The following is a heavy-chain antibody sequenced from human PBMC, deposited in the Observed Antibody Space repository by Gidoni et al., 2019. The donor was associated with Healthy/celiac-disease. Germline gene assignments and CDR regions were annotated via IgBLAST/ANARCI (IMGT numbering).Heavy chain of an antibody. V-gene: IGHV3-9*01. CDR2: ISWNSGSI. J-gene: IGHJ4*02. CDR1: GFTFDDYA. CDR3: AKALGYSGYDLEFVSDY. D-gene: IGHD5-12*01. Sequence: EVQLVESGGGLVQPGRSLRLSCAASGFTFDDYAMHCVRQAPGKGLEWVSGISWNSGSIGYADSVKGRFTISRDKAKNSLYLQMNSLRAEDTALYYCAKALGYSGYDLEFVSDYWGQGTLVTVSS.